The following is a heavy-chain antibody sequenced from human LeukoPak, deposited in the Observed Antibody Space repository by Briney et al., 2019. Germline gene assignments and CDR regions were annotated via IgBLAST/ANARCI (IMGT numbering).Heavy chain of an antibody. CDR2: IIPISGTA. Sequence: SVKVSCKASGGTFSSYAISWVRQAPGQGLEWMGGIIPISGTANYAQKFQGRVTITADQSTSTAHMELSSLRSEDTAVYSCARGAYCGGDCYYAFDIWGQGTMVTVSS. CDR3: ARGAYCGGDCYYAFDI. CDR1: GGTFSSYA. D-gene: IGHD2-21*02. J-gene: IGHJ3*02. V-gene: IGHV1-69*13.